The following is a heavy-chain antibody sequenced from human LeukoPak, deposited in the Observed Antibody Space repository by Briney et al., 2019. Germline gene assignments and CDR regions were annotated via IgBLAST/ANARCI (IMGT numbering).Heavy chain of an antibody. CDR3: ARAAMVPIANPGDYYYGMDV. Sequence: SETLSLTCTVSGGSISSYYWSWIRQPPGKGLEWIGYIYYSGSTNYNPSLKSRVTISVDTSKNQFSLKLSSVTAADTAVYYCARAAMVPIANPGDYYYGMDVWGQGTTVTVSS. CDR2: IYYSGST. D-gene: IGHD5-18*01. J-gene: IGHJ6*02. V-gene: IGHV4-59*12. CDR1: GGSISSYY.